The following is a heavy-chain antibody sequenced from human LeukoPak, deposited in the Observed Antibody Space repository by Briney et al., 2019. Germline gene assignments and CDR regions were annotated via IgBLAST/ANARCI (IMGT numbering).Heavy chain of an antibody. CDR1: GFTFSSYS. Sequence: GGSLRLSCAASGFTFSSYSMNWVRQAPGKGLEWVSSISSSSSYIYYADSVKGRFTISRDNAKNSLYLQMNSLRAEDTAVYYCARDQCGSYWIDSWGQGTLVTVSS. CDR2: ISSSSSYI. D-gene: IGHD1-26*01. V-gene: IGHV3-21*01. J-gene: IGHJ5*01. CDR3: ARDQCGSYWIDS.